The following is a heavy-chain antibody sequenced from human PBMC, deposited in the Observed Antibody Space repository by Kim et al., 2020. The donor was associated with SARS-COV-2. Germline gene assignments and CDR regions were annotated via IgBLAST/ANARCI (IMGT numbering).Heavy chain of an antibody. CDR2: ISWNRGTS. CDR1: GFTFGDDA. D-gene: IGHD6-19*01. V-gene: IGHV3-9*01. CDR3: AHEVAGSGALFT. J-gene: IGHJ1*01. Sequence: GGSLRLSCAASGFTFGDDAMHWVRQAPGKGLEWVSGISWNRGTSDYADSVKGRFTISRDKAKNALYLQMNSLRTEDTALYYCAHEVAGSGALFTWGQGTLVTVSS.